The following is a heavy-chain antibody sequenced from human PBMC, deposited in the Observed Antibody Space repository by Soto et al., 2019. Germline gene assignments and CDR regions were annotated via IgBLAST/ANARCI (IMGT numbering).Heavy chain of an antibody. D-gene: IGHD3-9*01. CDR2: TYYRSKWYN. CDR3: ARVPYCDILTGGRGGMDV. CDR1: GESVSSNSAA. V-gene: IGHV6-1*01. Sequence: SQTLSLTCAISGESVSSNSAAWNWIRQSPSRGLEWLGRTYYRSKWYNDYAVSVKSRITINPDTSKNQFSLQLNSVTPEDTAVYYCARVPYCDILTGGRGGMDVWGQGTTVTVSS. J-gene: IGHJ6*02.